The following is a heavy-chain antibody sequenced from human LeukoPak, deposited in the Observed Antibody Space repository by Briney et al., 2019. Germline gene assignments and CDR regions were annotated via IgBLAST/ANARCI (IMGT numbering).Heavy chain of an antibody. D-gene: IGHD3-22*01. CDR3: AREKWIYYDSRALFDY. CDR2: INHSGST. Sequence: SETLSLTCAVYGGSFSGYYWSWIRQPPGKGLEWIGEINHSGSTNYNPSLKSRVTISVDTSKNQFSLKLSSVTAADTAVYYGAREKWIYYDSRALFDYWGQGTLVTVSS. V-gene: IGHV4-34*01. J-gene: IGHJ4*02. CDR1: GGSFSGYY.